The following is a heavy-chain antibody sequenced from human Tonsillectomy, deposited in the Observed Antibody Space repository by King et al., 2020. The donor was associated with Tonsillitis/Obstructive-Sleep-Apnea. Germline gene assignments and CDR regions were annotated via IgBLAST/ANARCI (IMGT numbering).Heavy chain of an antibody. Sequence: VQLVESGGALIQPGGSLRLSCAASGFTVSTSYMSWLRQGPGKGLEWVSVLYSGGGTYYADSVKGRFTLSRDNSTNTLYLQMNSVRAEDTAVYYCARGRPFYDFHRWGQGTLVTVSS. CDR1: GFTVSTSY. V-gene: IGHV3-53*01. CDR3: ARGRPFYDFHR. CDR2: LYSGGGT. J-gene: IGHJ4*02. D-gene: IGHD2/OR15-2a*01.